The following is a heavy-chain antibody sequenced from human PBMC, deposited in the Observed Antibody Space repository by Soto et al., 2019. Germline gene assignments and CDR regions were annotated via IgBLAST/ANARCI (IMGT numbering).Heavy chain of an antibody. CDR1: GFTFSSYA. J-gene: IGHJ4*02. CDR2: INRGDDT. D-gene: IGHD3-22*01. CDR3: ARPYDSSGSYLPFDY. V-gene: IGHV3-23*01. Sequence: GGTLRLSGAATGFTFSSYAMSWVRQAPEKGLEWVSAINRGDDTTLADFVKGRFTISRDNSKNTLYLQMISLRAEDTAVYYFARPYDSSGSYLPFDYWGQGTLVTVSS.